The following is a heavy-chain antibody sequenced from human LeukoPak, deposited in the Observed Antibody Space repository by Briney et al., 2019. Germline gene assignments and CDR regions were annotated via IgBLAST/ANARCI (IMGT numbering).Heavy chain of an antibody. Sequence: SETPSLTCTVSGGSIRSSGYYWGWIRQTPGKGLEWIGSIYYSGSTYYNPSLKSRVFISVDTSRNQFSLKLNSVTAADTALYYCARRSWIKLWYAFDFWGQGTLVTVSS. CDR2: IYYSGST. V-gene: IGHV4-39*01. J-gene: IGHJ4*02. CDR1: GGSIRSSGYY. D-gene: IGHD5-18*01. CDR3: ARRSWIKLWYAFDF.